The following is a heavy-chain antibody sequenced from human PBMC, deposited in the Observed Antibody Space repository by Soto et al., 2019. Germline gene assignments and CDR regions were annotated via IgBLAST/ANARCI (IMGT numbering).Heavy chain of an antibody. Sequence: ASVKVSCKASGYTFTSYGISWVRQAPGQGLEWMGWISAYNGNTNYAQKFQGRVTITADESTSTAYMELSSLRSEDTAVYYCARGKAPDWFDPWGQGTLVTVSS. CDR2: ISAYNGNT. CDR1: GYTFTSYG. V-gene: IGHV1-18*04. CDR3: ARGKAPDWFDP. J-gene: IGHJ5*02.